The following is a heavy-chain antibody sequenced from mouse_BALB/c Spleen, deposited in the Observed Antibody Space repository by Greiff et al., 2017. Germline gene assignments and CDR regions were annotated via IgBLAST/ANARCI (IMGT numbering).Heavy chain of an antibody. D-gene: IGHD1-2*01. CDR3: ARSSDPLLRRPSWFAC. Sequence: EVKVVESGGGLVQPGGSRKLSCAASGFTFSSFGMHWVRQAPEKGLEWVAYISSGSSTIYYADTVKGRFTISRDNPKNTLFLQMTSLRSEDTAMYYCARSSDPLLRRPSWFACWGQGTLVTVSA. V-gene: IGHV5-17*02. CDR1: GFTFSSFG. CDR2: ISSGSSTI. J-gene: IGHJ3*01.